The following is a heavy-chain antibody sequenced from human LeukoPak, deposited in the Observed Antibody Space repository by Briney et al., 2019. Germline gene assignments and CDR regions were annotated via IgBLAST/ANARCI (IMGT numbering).Heavy chain of an antibody. Sequence: GASVKVSCKASGYAFTSYGISWVRQAPGQGLEWMGWISAYNGNTNYAQKLQGRVTMTTDTSTSTAYMELRSLRSEDTAVYYCARDNHVWGSFDYWGQGTLVTVSS. CDR2: ISAYNGNT. D-gene: IGHD3-16*01. J-gene: IGHJ4*02. V-gene: IGHV1-18*01. CDR3: ARDNHVWGSFDY. CDR1: GYAFTSYG.